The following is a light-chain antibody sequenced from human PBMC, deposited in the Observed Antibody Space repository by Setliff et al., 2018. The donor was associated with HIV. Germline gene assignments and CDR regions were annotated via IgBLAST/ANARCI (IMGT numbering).Light chain of an antibody. Sequence: QSALAQPRSVSGSPGQSVTISCTGTSSDVGGYNYVSWYQQHPGKAPKLMIYDVSNRPSGVSNRFSGPKTGNMASLAISGLQAEDEADYYCGSYTTSGTFVFGSGTKVTVL. V-gene: IGLV2-11*01. CDR2: DVS. J-gene: IGLJ1*01. CDR3: GSYTTSGTFV. CDR1: SSDVGGYNY.